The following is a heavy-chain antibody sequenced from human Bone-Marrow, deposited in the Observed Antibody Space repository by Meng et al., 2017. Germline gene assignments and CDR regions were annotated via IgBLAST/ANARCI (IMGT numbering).Heavy chain of an antibody. Sequence: SETLSLTCTVSGGSISSSSYYWGWIRQPPGKGLEWIGYIYYSGSTNYNPSLKSRVTISVDTSKNQFSLKLSSVTAADTAVYYCARDRGIEKYDFWSGYYTDYYYGMDVWGQGTMVTVSS. CDR3: ARDRGIEKYDFWSGYYTDYYYGMDV. V-gene: IGHV4-61*01. D-gene: IGHD3-3*01. J-gene: IGHJ6*02. CDR2: IYYSGST. CDR1: GGSISSSSYY.